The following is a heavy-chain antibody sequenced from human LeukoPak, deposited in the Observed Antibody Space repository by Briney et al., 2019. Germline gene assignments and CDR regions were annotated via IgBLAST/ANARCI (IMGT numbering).Heavy chain of an antibody. CDR1: GFTFSSYG. Sequence: GRSLRLSCAASGFTFSSYGMHWVRQAPGKGLEWVAIISYDGSNKYYADSVKGRFTISRDNSKNTLYLQMNSLRAEGTAVYYCARVIAYYDFWSGYDYWGQGTLVTVSS. V-gene: IGHV3-30*03. CDR2: ISYDGSNK. D-gene: IGHD3-3*01. CDR3: ARVIAYYDFWSGYDY. J-gene: IGHJ4*02.